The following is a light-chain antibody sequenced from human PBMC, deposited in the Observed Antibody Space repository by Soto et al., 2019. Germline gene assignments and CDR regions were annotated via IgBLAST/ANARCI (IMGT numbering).Light chain of an antibody. CDR1: KNDIGVYDF. CDR2: EVV. V-gene: IGLV2-8*01. Sequence: QSVLTQPPSASGSPGQSVTISCTGTKNDIGVYDFVSWYQHHPGKAPRLIIYEVVQRPSGVPDRFSGSKSGNTASLTVSGLQAEDEADYFCKSYAGSNTYVFGCGTKVTVL. J-gene: IGLJ1*01. CDR3: KSYAGSNTYV.